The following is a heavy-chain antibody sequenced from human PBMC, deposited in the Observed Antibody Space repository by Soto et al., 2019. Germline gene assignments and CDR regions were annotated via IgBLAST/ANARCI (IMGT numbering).Heavy chain of an antibody. CDR3: ARGPILDHSGSGNNFDY. CDR1: GGSVSSGDYS. V-gene: IGHV4-30-2*01. D-gene: IGHD3-10*01. CDR2: MYHSGST. J-gene: IGHJ4*02. Sequence: PSETLSLTCAVSGGSVSSGDYSWNWVRQPPGKGLEWIGFMYHSGSTLYNPSLKSRVTISIDRSKNQFSLKLNSVTAADTAVYYCARGPILDHSGSGNNFDYWGQGTLVTVYS.